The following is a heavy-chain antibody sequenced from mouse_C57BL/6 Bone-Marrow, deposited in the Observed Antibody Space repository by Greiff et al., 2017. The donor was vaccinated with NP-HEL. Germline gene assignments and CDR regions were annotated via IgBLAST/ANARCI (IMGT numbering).Heavy chain of an antibody. CDR2: IYPGDGDT. CDR1: GYAFSSSW. Sequence: VQLQQSGPELVKPGASVKISCKASGYAFSSSWMNWVKQRPGKGLEWIGRIYPGDGDTNYNGKFKGKATLTADKSSSTAYMQLSSLTSEDSAVYFWARCDYDRTWFAYWGQGTLVTVSA. J-gene: IGHJ3*01. V-gene: IGHV1-82*01. CDR3: ARCDYDRTWFAY. D-gene: IGHD2-4*01.